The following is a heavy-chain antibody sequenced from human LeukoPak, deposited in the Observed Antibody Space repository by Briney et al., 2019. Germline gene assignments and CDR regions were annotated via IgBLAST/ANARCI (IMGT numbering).Heavy chain of an antibody. CDR2: IYYSGST. V-gene: IGHV4-39*01. CDR1: GGSISSSSYY. Sequence: SETLSLTCTVSGGSISSSSYYWGWIRQPPGKGLEWIGSIYYSGSTYYNPSLKSRVTISVDTSKNQFSLKLSSVTAADTAVHYCAGYSSGWLYGMDVWGQGTTVTVSS. CDR3: AGYSSGWLYGMDV. D-gene: IGHD6-19*01. J-gene: IGHJ6*02.